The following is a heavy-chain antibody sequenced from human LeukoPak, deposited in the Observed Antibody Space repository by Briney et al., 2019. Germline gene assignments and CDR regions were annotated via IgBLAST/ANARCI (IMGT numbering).Heavy chain of an antibody. CDR1: GFTFSSYA. Sequence: PGGSLRLSCAASGFTFSSYAMHWVRQAPGKGLEWVAVIWYDGSNKYYADSVKGRFTISRDNSKNTLYLQMNSLRAEDTAVYYCAREPDLLWFGELTRWYFDLWGRGALVTVSS. J-gene: IGHJ2*01. CDR2: IWYDGSNK. D-gene: IGHD3-10*01. CDR3: AREPDLLWFGELTRWYFDL. V-gene: IGHV3-33*08.